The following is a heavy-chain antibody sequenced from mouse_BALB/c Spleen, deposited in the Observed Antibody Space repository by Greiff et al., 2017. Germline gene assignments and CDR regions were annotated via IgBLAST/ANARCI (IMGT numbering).Heavy chain of an antibody. CDR2: IDPANGNT. V-gene: IGHV14-3*02. Sequence: VQLQQSGAELVKPGASVKLSCTASGFNIKDTYMHWVKQRPEQGLEWIGRIDPANGNTKYDPKFQGKATITADTTSNTAYLQLSSLTSEDTAVYYCALDSSGAEGFDYWGQGTLVTVSA. J-gene: IGHJ3*01. D-gene: IGHD3-2*01. CDR3: ALDSSGAEGFDY. CDR1: GFNIKDTY.